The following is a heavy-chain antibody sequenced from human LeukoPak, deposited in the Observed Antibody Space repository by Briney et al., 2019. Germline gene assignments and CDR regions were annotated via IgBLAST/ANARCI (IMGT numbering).Heavy chain of an antibody. CDR2: ISWNGVSI. V-gene: IGHV3-9*02. J-gene: IGHJ4*02. CDR3: AKRNSPHSSGWSDFDS. CDR1: GFTSDDYA. D-gene: IGHD6-19*01. Sequence: GRSLRLSCAASGFTSDDYAMHWVRQAPGKGLEWVSGISWNGVSIGYADSVKGRFTISRDNAKNFLYLQMNSLRGEDTALYYCAKRNSPHSSGWSDFDSWGQGALVTVSS.